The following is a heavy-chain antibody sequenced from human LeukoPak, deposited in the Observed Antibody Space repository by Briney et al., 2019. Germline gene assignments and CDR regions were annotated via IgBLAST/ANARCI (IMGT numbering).Heavy chain of an antibody. Sequence: ASVKVSCKASGYTFTSYGISWVRQAPGQGLEWMGWISAYNGNTNYAQKLQGRVTMTTDTSTSTAYMELRSLRSDDTAVYYCARGYCSSTSCHDWFDPWGQGTLVTVSS. CDR2: ISAYNGNT. CDR1: GYTFTSYG. D-gene: IGHD2-2*01. J-gene: IGHJ5*02. V-gene: IGHV1-18*01. CDR3: ARGYCSSTSCHDWFDP.